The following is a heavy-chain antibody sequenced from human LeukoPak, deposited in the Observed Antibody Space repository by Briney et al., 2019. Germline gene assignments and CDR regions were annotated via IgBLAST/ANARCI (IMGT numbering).Heavy chain of an antibody. D-gene: IGHD6-19*01. CDR3: ARGPDVAVAGAPDY. Sequence: PGESLKISCKGSGYSFISYWIGWVRQMPGKGLEWMGIIYPGNSDTRYSPSFQGQVTISADKSISTAYLQWSGLKASDTAMYYCARGPDVAVAGAPDYWGQGTLVTVSS. CDR1: GYSFISYW. CDR2: IYPGNSDT. V-gene: IGHV5-51*01. J-gene: IGHJ4*02.